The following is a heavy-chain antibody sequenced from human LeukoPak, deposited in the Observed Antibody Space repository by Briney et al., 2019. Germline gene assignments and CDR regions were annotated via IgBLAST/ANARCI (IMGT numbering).Heavy chain of an antibody. J-gene: IGHJ2*01. CDR1: GFIFSGYS. Sequence: GGSLRLSCAASGFIFSGYSMNWVRQAPGKGLEWLSYISRSGSTMFHADSVKGRFSISRDNAENTLYVQMSSLRAEDTAVYYCASDTSRPPRYDSSGYLPWWYFDLWGRGTLVTVSS. CDR2: ISRSGSTM. D-gene: IGHD3-22*01. CDR3: ASDTSRPPRYDSSGYLPWWYFDL. V-gene: IGHV3-48*04.